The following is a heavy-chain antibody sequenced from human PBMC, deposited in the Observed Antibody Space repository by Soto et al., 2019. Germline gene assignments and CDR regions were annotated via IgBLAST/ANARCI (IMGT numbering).Heavy chain of an antibody. CDR3: TRHDSNYDFWSGSPPRYGMDV. D-gene: IGHD3-3*01. J-gene: IGHJ6*02. Sequence: GGSLRLSCASSGFDASVNYMTWVRQAPGKGLEWVSAINSGGSTFYADSVKGRFTISRDNSKNTLYLQMNSLKTEDTAVYYCTRHDSNYDFWSGSPPRYGMDVWGQGTTVTVSS. CDR1: GFDASVNY. CDR2: INSGGST. V-gene: IGHV3-66*04.